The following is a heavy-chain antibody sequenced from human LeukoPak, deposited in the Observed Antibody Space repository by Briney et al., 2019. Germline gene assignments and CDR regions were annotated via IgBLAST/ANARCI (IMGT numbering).Heavy chain of an antibody. CDR2: IYSGGRT. V-gene: IGHV3-66*01. J-gene: IGHJ4*02. D-gene: IGHD1-26*01. Sequence: GGSLRLSCAASGFTVSSNYMSWVRQAPGKGLEWVAVIYSGGRTEYADSVKGRFTISRDNSKNTLYLQMNSLRAEDTAVYYCARESGSYYGVTLDYWGQGTLVTVSS. CDR1: GFTVSSNY. CDR3: ARESGSYYGVTLDY.